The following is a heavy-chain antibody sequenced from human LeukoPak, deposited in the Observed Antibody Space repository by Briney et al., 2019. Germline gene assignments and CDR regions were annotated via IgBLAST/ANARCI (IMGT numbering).Heavy chain of an antibody. CDR3: ARVWDSLSLDY. CDR2: IWYDGSNK. Sequence: GGSLRLSCAASGFTFSNYWMTWVRQAPGKGLEWVAVIWYDGSNKYYADSVKGRFTISRDNSKNTLYLQMNSLRAEDTAVYYCARVWDSLSLDYWGQGTLVTVSS. CDR1: GFTFSNYW. V-gene: IGHV3-33*08. D-gene: IGHD1-26*01. J-gene: IGHJ4*02.